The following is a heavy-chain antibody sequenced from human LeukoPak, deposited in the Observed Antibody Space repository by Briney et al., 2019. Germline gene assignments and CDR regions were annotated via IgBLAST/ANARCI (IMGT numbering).Heavy chain of an antibody. D-gene: IGHD1-26*01. CDR1: GFTFKSYV. CDR3: AEDPGWELPAEAY. CDR2: IYGSGVSI. Sequence: GGSLRLSCVASGFTFKSYVMNWVRQAPGKGLEWLATIYGSGVSISYADSVKGRFTISRDNSNNTLYLQMNSLRVEDTAIYYCAEDPGWELPAEAYWGQGILVTVSS. V-gene: IGHV3-23*01. J-gene: IGHJ4*02.